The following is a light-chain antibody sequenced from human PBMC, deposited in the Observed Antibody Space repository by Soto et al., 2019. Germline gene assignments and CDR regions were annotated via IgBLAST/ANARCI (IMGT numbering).Light chain of an antibody. V-gene: IGKV1-33*01. CDR2: DAS. Sequence: DIQMTQSPSSLSASVGDRVTITCQASQDIKNFLNWYQQKPGKAPKLLIYDASNLEAGVPSRFRGSGPGTDFRFPISGLQPEDIATYYCKQFDLLPTFGQGTNLEIK. CDR3: KQFDLLPT. J-gene: IGKJ2*01. CDR1: QDIKNF.